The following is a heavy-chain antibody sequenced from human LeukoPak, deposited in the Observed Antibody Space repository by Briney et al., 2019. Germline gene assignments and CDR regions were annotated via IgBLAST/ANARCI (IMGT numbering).Heavy chain of an antibody. V-gene: IGHV4-31*03. D-gene: IGHD5-18*01. CDR1: GYSISSGGYY. CDR3: ARDGNSYGYFVGWFDP. J-gene: IGHJ5*02. CDR2: IYYSGST. Sequence: SETLSLTCTVSGYSISSGGYYWSWIRQHPGKGLEWIGYIYYSGSTYYNPSLKSRVTISVDTSKNQFSLKLSSVTAADTAVYYCARDGNSYGYFVGWFDPWGQGTLVTVSS.